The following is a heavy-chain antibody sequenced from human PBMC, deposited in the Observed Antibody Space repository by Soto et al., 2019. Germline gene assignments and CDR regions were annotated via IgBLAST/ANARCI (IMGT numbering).Heavy chain of an antibody. V-gene: IGHV1-18*04. Sequence: QVQLVQSGAEVKKPGASVKISCKASAYTFNYYGISWVRQAAGQGLEWLGWISPYDGNTTYAQRVQGRITLTTNTSTTTAYMESRSLTFDDTAVYYCARQAGSGSAYPENYWGQGTPVTVSS. D-gene: IGHD1-26*01. CDR2: ISPYDGNT. CDR3: ARQAGSGSAYPENY. CDR1: AYTFNYYG. J-gene: IGHJ4*02.